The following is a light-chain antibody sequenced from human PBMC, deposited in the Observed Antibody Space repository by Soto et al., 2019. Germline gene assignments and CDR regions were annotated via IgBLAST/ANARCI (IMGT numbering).Light chain of an antibody. CDR1: QTISSW. V-gene: IGKV1-27*01. CDR3: QNYDSDPIT. J-gene: IGKJ5*01. CDR2: AAS. Sequence: DIQMTQSPSTRSASVGDRVTITCRASQTISSWLAWYQQKPGKAPKVLIYAASTLQPGVPSRFSGSGSGTDFTLTINSLQPDDIATYYCQNYDSDPITFGQGTLLEIK.